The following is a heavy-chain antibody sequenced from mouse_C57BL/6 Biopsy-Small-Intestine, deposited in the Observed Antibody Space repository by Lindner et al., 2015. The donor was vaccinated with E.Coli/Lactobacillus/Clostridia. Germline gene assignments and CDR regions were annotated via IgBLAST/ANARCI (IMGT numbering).Heavy chain of an antibody. CDR1: GYSFTDYN. V-gene: IGHV1-39*01. CDR2: INPNYGTT. J-gene: IGHJ2*01. CDR3: ARSSSTVGYYFDY. D-gene: IGHD1-1*01. Sequence: VQLQESGPELVKPGASVKISCKASGYSFTDYNMNWVKLSNGKSLEWIGVINPNYGTTAYNQKFKDMATLTVDQSSRTAYMQLNSLTSEDSAVYYCARSSSTVGYYFDYWGQGTTLTVSS.